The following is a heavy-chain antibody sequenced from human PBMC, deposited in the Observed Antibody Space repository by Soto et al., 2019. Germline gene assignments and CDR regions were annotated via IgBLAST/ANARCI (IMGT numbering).Heavy chain of an antibody. J-gene: IGHJ5*02. Sequence: GGPLRLSCAASGFTCSSYSMNWVRQAPGKGLEWVSYISSSSSTIYYADSVKGRFTISRDNAKNSLSLQMNSLRDEDTAVYYCAREGGSLNWFDPWGQGTLVTVSS. D-gene: IGHD1-26*01. CDR2: ISSSSSTI. CDR3: AREGGSLNWFDP. CDR1: GFTCSSYS. V-gene: IGHV3-48*02.